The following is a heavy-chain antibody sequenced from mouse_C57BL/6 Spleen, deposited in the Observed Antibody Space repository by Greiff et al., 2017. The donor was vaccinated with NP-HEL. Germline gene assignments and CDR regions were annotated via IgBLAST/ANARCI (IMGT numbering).Heavy chain of an antibody. CDR3: ARPYYGSSLDAMDY. J-gene: IGHJ4*01. CDR1: GYTFTSYW. V-gene: IGHV1-55*01. Sequence: QVQLQQPGAELVKPGASVKMSCKASGYTFTSYWITWVKQRPGQGLEWIGDIYPGSGSTNYNEKFKSKATLTVDTSSSTAYMQLSSLTSEDSAVYYCARPYYGSSLDAMDYWGQGTSGTVSS. D-gene: IGHD1-1*01. CDR2: IYPGSGST.